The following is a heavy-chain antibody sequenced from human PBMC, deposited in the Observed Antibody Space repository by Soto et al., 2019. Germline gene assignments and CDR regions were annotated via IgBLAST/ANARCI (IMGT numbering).Heavy chain of an antibody. CDR2: IYYSGST. CDR3: ARRYGYYFDY. Sequence: SETLCLTCTFSGGSISNYYGRWIRQPPGKGLEWIGYIYYSGSTNYNPSLKSRVTISVDTSKNQLSLKLSSVTAADTAVYYCARRYGYYFDYWGQGTLVTVSS. CDR1: GGSISNYY. J-gene: IGHJ4*02. V-gene: IGHV4-59*08. D-gene: IGHD4-17*01.